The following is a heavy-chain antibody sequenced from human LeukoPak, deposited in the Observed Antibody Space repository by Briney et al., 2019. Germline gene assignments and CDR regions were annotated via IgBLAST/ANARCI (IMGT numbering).Heavy chain of an antibody. CDR2: ISAYNGNT. CDR3: ARDSAEQLADGFDI. V-gene: IGHV1-18*01. CDR1: GYTFTSYG. J-gene: IGHJ3*02. D-gene: IGHD6-13*01. Sequence: ASVKVSCKASGYTFTSYGISWVRQAPGQGLEWMGWISAYNGNTNYAQKLQGRVTMTTDTSTSTAYMELRSLRSEDTAVYYCARDSAEQLADGFDIWGQGTRVTVSS.